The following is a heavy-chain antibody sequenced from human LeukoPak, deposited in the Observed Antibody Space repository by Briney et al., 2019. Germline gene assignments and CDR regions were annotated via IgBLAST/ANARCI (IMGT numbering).Heavy chain of an antibody. J-gene: IGHJ5*02. CDR3: AREFYGSGSYPNWFDP. CDR1: GYTFTSYG. Sequence: ASVKVSCKASGYTFTSYGISWVRQAPGQGLEWMGWISAYNGNTNYAQKLQGRVTMTTDTSTSTAYMELRSLRSDDTAVYYCAREFYGSGSYPNWFDPWGQGTLVTVSS. D-gene: IGHD3-10*01. V-gene: IGHV1-18*01. CDR2: ISAYNGNT.